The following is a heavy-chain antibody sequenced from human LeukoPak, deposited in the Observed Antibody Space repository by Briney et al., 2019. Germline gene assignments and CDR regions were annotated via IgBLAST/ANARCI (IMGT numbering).Heavy chain of an antibody. J-gene: IGHJ4*02. V-gene: IGHV1-2*02. CDR1: GYTFTGYY. CDR3: ARDRDRIAAGLRY. D-gene: IGHD6-13*01. Sequence: ASVKVSCKASGYTFTGYYMHWVRQAPGQGLAWMGWINPNSGGTNYAQKFQGRVTMTRDTSISTAYMELSRLRSDDTAVYYCARDRDRIAAGLRYWGQGTLVTVSS. CDR2: INPNSGGT.